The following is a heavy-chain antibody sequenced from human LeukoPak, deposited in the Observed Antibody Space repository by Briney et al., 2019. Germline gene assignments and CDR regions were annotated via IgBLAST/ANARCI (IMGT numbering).Heavy chain of an antibody. V-gene: IGHV3-23*01. CDR1: GFTFSTYA. J-gene: IGHJ4*02. CDR2: ISGSGDYT. D-gene: IGHD6-13*01. Sequence: PGGSLRLSCAASGFTFSTYAMSWVRQAPGKGLEWVSTISGSGDYTFYADSVKGRFTISRDNSKNTVFLQMNSLGADDTAVYYCAKRGIAAAASFDYWGQGTLVTVSS. CDR3: AKRGIAAAASFDY.